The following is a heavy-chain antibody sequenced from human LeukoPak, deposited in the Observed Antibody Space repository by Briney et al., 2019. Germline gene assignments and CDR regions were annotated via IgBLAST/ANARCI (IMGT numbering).Heavy chain of an antibody. D-gene: IGHD5-24*01. J-gene: IGHJ4*02. CDR3: AREVAMAYFDY. CDR2: IYYSGST. CDR1: GGSISGYY. Sequence: SETLSLTCTVSGGSISGYYWSWIRQPPGKGLEWIGYIYYSGSTNYNPSLKSRVTISVDTSKNQFSLKLSSVTAADTAVYYCAREVAMAYFDYWGQGTLVTVSS. V-gene: IGHV4-59*01.